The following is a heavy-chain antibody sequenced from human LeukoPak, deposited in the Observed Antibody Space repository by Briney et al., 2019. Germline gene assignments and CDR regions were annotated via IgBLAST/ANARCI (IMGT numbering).Heavy chain of an antibody. Sequence: SETLSLTCTVSGGSISSYYWSWIRQPAGKGLEWIGRIYTSGSTNYNPSLKSRVTMSVDTSKNQFSLKLSSVTAADTAVYYCARDLGIAVAGPFDYWGQGTLVTVSS. CDR1: GGSISSYY. CDR3: ARDLGIAVAGPFDY. V-gene: IGHV4-4*07. CDR2: IYTSGST. D-gene: IGHD6-19*01. J-gene: IGHJ4*02.